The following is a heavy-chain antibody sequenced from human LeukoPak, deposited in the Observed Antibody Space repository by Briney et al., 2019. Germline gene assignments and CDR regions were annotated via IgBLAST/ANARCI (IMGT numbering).Heavy chain of an antibody. V-gene: IGHV3-23*01. J-gene: IGHJ4*02. D-gene: IGHD2-2*02. CDR1: GFTFNNYA. CDR2: IPGSGGST. Sequence: GGSLRLSCAASGFTFNNYAMSWVRQAPGKGLEWVSVIPGSGGSTFYADSVKGRFTISRDNSMNTLYLQMNGLRAEDTAIYYCAKDLSGSAYTGLDYWGQGTLVTVSS. CDR3: AKDLSGSAYTGLDY.